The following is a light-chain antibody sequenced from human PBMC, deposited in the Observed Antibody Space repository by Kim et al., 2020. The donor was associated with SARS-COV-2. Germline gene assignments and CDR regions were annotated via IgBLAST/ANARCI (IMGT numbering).Light chain of an antibody. CDR2: GKN. Sequence: SSELTQDPAVSVALGQTVRITCQGDNLRSYYASWYQQKPGQAPVLVIYGKNNRPSGIPDRFSVSSSGNTTSLTITGAQAEDEADYYCNSRDSSGNHQVFG. CDR1: NLRSYY. V-gene: IGLV3-19*01. CDR3: NSRDSSGNHQV. J-gene: IGLJ3*02.